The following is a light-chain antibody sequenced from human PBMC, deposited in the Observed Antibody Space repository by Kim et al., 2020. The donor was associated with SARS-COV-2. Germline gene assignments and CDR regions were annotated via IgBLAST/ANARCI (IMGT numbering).Light chain of an antibody. Sequence: DIVLTQSPGTLSLSPGERATLSCRASQSVSRNYVAWYQQRLGQPPRLLMHGASSRATGIPLRFSGSGSGTDFTLTITRLEPEDFAVYYCLQYGSSWTFGQGTKVDIK. CDR1: QSVSRNY. J-gene: IGKJ1*01. V-gene: IGKV3-20*01. CDR3: LQYGSSWT. CDR2: GAS.